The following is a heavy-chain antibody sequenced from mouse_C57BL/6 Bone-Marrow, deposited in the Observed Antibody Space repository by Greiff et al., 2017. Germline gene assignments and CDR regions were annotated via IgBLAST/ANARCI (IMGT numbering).Heavy chain of an antibody. Sequence: VQVVESGPGLVAPSQSLSITCTVSGFSLTSYAISWVRQPPGKGLEWLGVIWTGGGTNYNSALKSRMSISKDYSKSQVFLKMHSLQTDDTARYYCARGENYYAMDYWGQGTSVTVSS. CDR1: GFSLTSYA. J-gene: IGHJ4*01. V-gene: IGHV2-9-1*01. CDR2: IWTGGGT. CDR3: ARGENYYAMDY.